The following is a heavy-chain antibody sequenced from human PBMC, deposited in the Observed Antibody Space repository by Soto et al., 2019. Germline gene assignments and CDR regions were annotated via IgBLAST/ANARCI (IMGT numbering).Heavy chain of an antibody. Sequence: PGGSLRLSCAASGFTFSSYAMHWVRQAPGKGLEWVAVISYDGSNKYYADTVKGRFTISRDNSKNTLYLQINSLRAEDTAVYYCARAWWELRFFDYWGQGTLVTVSS. D-gene: IGHD1-26*01. V-gene: IGHV3-30-3*01. CDR2: ISYDGSNK. J-gene: IGHJ4*02. CDR3: ARAWWELRFFDY. CDR1: GFTFSSYA.